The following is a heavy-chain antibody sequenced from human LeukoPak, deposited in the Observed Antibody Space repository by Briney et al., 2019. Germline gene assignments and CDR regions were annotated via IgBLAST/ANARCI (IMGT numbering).Heavy chain of an antibody. V-gene: IGHV4-59*01. D-gene: IGHD5-12*01. CDR3: ARGGYSGYDPVYYHGMDV. J-gene: IGHJ6*02. CDR1: GGSISSYY. Sequence: PSETLSLTCTVSGGSISSYYWSWIRQPPGKELEWIGYIYYSGSTNYNPSLKSRVTISVDTSKNQFSLKLSSVTAADTAVYYCARGGYSGYDPVYYHGMDVWGQGTTVTVSS. CDR2: IYYSGST.